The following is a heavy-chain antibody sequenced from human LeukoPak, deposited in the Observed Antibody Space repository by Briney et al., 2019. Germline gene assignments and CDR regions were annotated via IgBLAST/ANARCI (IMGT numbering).Heavy chain of an antibody. CDR3: ARLGGNLRTDY. D-gene: IGHD1-26*01. Sequence: ASVKVSCKASGGTFSSYAISWVRQAPGQGLEWMGGIIPIFGTANYAQRFQGRVTITADKSTSTAYMELSSLRSEDTAVYYCARLGGNLRTDYWGQGTLVTVSS. V-gene: IGHV1-69*06. J-gene: IGHJ4*02. CDR2: IIPIFGTA. CDR1: GGTFSSYA.